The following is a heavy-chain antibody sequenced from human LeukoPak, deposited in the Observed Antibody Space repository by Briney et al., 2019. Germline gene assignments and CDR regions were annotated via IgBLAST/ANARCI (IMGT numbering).Heavy chain of an antibody. D-gene: IGHD3-10*01. CDR2: IWSDGSNK. CDR3: ARELFSSGSCPDG. J-gene: IGHJ4*02. V-gene: IGHV3-33*01. Sequence: GGSLRLSCSASGFTFSYYAIHWVRQAPGKGLEWVALIWSDGSNKYYADSVKGRITISRDNSKNTVYLQMNSLRAEDTAVYYCARELFSSGSCPDGCGQGTLVTVSS. CDR1: GFTFSYYA.